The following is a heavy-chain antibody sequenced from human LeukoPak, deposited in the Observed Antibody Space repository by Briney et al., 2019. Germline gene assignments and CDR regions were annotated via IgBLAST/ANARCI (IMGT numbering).Heavy chain of an antibody. D-gene: IGHD3-10*01. V-gene: IGHV4-34*01. Sequence: SETLSLTCAVYGGSFSGYYWSWIRQPPGKGLEWIGEINHSGGTKYNPSLKSRVTISVDTSKNQFSLKLSSVTAADTAVYYCASVRRGFGESSKYYAYYYMGVWGKGTTVTVSS. J-gene: IGHJ6*03. CDR2: INHSGGT. CDR1: GGSFSGYY. CDR3: ASVRRGFGESSKYYAYYYMGV.